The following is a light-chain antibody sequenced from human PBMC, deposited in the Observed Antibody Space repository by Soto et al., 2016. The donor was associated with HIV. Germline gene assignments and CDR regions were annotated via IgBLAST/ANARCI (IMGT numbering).Light chain of an antibody. CDR3: QQYNSVPWT. Sequence: DIQMTQFPSTLSASIGDRVTITCRASQSVSVWLAWYQQKPGKAPNLLIFKTSTLEIGVPSRFSGSGSGTDFTLTLSSVQPDDVGTYYCQQYNSVPWTFGQGDQTGNET. CDR2: KTS. J-gene: IGKJ1*01. CDR1: QSVSVW. V-gene: IGKV1-5*03.